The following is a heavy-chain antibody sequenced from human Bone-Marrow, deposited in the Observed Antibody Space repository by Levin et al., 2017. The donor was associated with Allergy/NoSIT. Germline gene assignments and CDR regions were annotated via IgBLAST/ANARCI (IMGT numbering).Heavy chain of an antibody. D-gene: IGHD2-15*01. Sequence: GASVKVSCKASGGTFSSYAISWVRQAPGQGLEWMGGIIPIFGTANYAQKFQGRVTITADESTSTAYMELSSLRSEDTAVYYCARDDNCSGGSCSSPFDYWGQGTLVTVSS. CDR3: ARDDNCSGGSCSSPFDY. CDR2: IIPIFGTA. CDR1: GGTFSSYA. J-gene: IGHJ4*02. V-gene: IGHV1-69*13.